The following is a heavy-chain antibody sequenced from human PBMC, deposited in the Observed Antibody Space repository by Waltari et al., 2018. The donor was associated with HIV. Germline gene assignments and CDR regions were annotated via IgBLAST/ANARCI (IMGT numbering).Heavy chain of an antibody. D-gene: IGHD3-22*01. CDR1: GFPFSPFA. CDR2: ISYGGRNK. CDR3: ARDGHFYDSRPLDH. V-gene: IGHV3-30*04. Sequence: QVQLVESGGGVVQPGGSLILSCVASGFPFSPFAFHWVRQAPGKGLEWVALISYGGRNKVYADSVKGRFTISRDNSKNTLYLQMNSLRAEDTAVYYCARDGHFYDSRPLDHWGQGTLVTVSS. J-gene: IGHJ4*02.